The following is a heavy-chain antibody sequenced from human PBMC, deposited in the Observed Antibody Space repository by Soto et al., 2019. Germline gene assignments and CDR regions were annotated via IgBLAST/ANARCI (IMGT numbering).Heavy chain of an antibody. J-gene: IGHJ4*01. CDR2: ISSSSRDI. CDR3: ARAVPTTGPNFDY. V-gene: IGHV3-21*01. Sequence: PGGSLRLSCAASGFTFSSYSMNWVRQASGKGLEWVSSISSSSRDIYYSDSVKGRFTISRDNAKNSLSLQTNRLRADDPAVYYCARAVPTTGPNFDYWGHGTLVTVSS. CDR1: GFTFSSYS. D-gene: IGHD2-8*02.